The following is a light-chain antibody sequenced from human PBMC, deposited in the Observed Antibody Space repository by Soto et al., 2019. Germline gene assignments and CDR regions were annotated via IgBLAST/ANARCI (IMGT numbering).Light chain of an antibody. J-gene: IGKJ4*01. CDR3: QQSYSTPQLT. V-gene: IGKV1-39*01. CDR2: GAS. Sequence: DIQMTQSPSSLSVSVGDRVTITCRAGQSISSYLNWYQLKPGQAPKLLIYGASSSQSGVPSRFSGSGSGTHFTPTISSLQPEDFANYYCQQSYSTPQLTFGGGTKLEIK. CDR1: QSISSY.